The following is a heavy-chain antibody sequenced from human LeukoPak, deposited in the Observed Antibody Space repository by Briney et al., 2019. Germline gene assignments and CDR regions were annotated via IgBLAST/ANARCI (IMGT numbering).Heavy chain of an antibody. CDR3: ARGYYDILTGYTFDY. Sequence: PGGSLRLSCAASGFTFSSYWMSWVRKAPGKGMERVANIKQDGSEKYYVDSVKGRFTISRDNAKNSLYLQMNSLRAEDTAVYYCARGYYDILTGYTFDYWGQGTLVTVSS. V-gene: IGHV3-7*03. J-gene: IGHJ4*02. D-gene: IGHD3-9*01. CDR1: GFTFSSYW. CDR2: IKQDGSEK.